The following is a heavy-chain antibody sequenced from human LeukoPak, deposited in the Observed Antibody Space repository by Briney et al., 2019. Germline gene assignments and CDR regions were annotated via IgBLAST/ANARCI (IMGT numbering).Heavy chain of an antibody. CDR2: IRYDGSNK. CDR1: GFTFSSYG. V-gene: IGHV3-30*02. D-gene: IGHD2-2*01. CDR3: AKGGKYQLRGSFDY. J-gene: IGHJ4*02. Sequence: GGSLRLSCAASGFTFSSYGMHWVRQAPAKGLEWVAFIRYDGSNKYYADSVKGRFTISRDNSKNTLYLQMNSLRAEDTAVYYCAKGGKYQLRGSFDYWGQGTLVTVSS.